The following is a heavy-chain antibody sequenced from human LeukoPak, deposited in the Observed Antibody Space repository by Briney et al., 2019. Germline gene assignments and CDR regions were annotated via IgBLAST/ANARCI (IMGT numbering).Heavy chain of an antibody. CDR2: INQDGSLK. J-gene: IGHJ4*02. CDR1: GFTFSSYW. Sequence: GGSLRLSCAASGFTFSSYWMTWVRQAPGKGLEGVANINQDGSLKYYVDSVKGRFTISRDNAKNSLYLQMNSLRAEDTAFYYCARDLRTGYTYGYPLDYWGQGTLVTVSS. V-gene: IGHV3-7*01. CDR3: ARDLRTGYTYGYPLDY. D-gene: IGHD5-18*01.